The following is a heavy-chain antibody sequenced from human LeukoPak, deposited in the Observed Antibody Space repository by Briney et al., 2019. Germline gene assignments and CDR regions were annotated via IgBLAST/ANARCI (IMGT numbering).Heavy chain of an antibody. Sequence: SETLSLTCAVYGGSFSGYYWSWIRQPPGKGLEWIGEINHSGSTNYNPSLKSRVTISVDTSKNQLSLKLSSVTAADTAVYYCARGPYRIAVAGTWFDPWGQGTLVTVSS. V-gene: IGHV4-34*01. D-gene: IGHD6-19*01. J-gene: IGHJ5*02. CDR3: ARGPYRIAVAGTWFDP. CDR2: INHSGST. CDR1: GGSFSGYY.